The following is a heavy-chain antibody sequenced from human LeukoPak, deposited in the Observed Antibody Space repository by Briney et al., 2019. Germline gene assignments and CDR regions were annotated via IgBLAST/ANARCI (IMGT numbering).Heavy chain of an antibody. J-gene: IGHJ4*02. V-gene: IGHV3-7*01. CDR1: GFTFSSYW. D-gene: IGHD6-13*01. CDR2: IKQDGSEK. CDR3: TKQQLGHFDY. Sequence: GSLRLSCAASGFTFSSYWMSWVRQAPGKGLEWVANIKQDGSEKYYLDSVKGRFTISRDNAKNSLYLQMNSLRAEDTAVYYCTKQQLGHFDYWGQGTMVTVSS.